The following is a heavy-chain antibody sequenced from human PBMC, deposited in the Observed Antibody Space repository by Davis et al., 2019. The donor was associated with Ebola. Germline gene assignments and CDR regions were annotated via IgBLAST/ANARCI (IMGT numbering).Heavy chain of an antibody. D-gene: IGHD5-24*01. V-gene: IGHV3-23*01. CDR1: GFTFSSYA. CDR2: ISGSTGNT. CDR3: ALSRDGYIDT. J-gene: IGHJ4*02. Sequence: GESLKISCAASGFTFSSYAMTWVRQAPGKGLEWVSTISGSTGNTYYADSVKGRFTISRDNSKNTLYLQMNSLRAEDTAVYYCALSRDGYIDTWGQGTLVTVSS.